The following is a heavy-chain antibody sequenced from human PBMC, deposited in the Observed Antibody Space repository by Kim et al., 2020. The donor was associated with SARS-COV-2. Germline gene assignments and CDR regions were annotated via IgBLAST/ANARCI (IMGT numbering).Heavy chain of an antibody. CDR2: INKDGSEK. CDR1: GFIFSSYW. CDR3: ARRRDTSAHYYPFDY. V-gene: IGHV3-7*05. D-gene: IGHD3-22*01. J-gene: IGHJ4*02. Sequence: GGSLRLSCAASGFIFSSYWMGWVRQAPGKGLEWVANINKDGSEKNYVDSVKGRITISRDNAKNSLHLEMNSLRAEDTAMYYCARRRDTSAHYYPFDYWGQGTLVTVSS.